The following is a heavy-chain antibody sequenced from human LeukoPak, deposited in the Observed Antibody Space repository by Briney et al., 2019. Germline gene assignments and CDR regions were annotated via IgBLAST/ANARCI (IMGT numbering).Heavy chain of an antibody. J-gene: IGHJ3*01. CDR2: FSSITTSVI. Sequence: GGSLRLSCAASGFTFSSYSMNWVRQAPGKGLEWISYFSSITTSVIRYADSVEGRFTISRDNAKNSLFLQMNSLRAEDTALYYCARAYGKWNDVYFYAFDLWGQGTMVTVSS. D-gene: IGHD1-20*01. V-gene: IGHV3-48*01. CDR3: ARAYGKWNDVYFYAFDL. CDR1: GFTFSSYS.